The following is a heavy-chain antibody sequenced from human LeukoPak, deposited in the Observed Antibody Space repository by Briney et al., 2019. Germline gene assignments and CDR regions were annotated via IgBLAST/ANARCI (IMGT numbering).Heavy chain of an antibody. V-gene: IGHV3-23*01. Sequence: GSLRLSCAASGFTFSSYATSWVRQAPGKGLEWVSAISGSGGSTYYADSVKGRFTISRDNSKNTLYLQMNSLRAEDTAVYYCAKDLDIVVVPAAIEIDYWGQGTLVTVSS. CDR1: GFTFSSYA. D-gene: IGHD2-2*02. J-gene: IGHJ4*02. CDR2: ISGSGGST. CDR3: AKDLDIVVVPAAIEIDY.